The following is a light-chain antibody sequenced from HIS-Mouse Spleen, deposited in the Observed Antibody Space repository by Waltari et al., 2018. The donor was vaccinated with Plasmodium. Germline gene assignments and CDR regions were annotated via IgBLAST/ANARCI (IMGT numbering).Light chain of an antibody. Sequence: AIRLTQSPSSLSASTGDRVTITCRASQGISSYLAWYQQKPGKAPKLLSYAASTLQSGVPSRFSGSGAGTDFTLTISCLQSEDFATYYCQQYYSYPAFGQGTKVEIK. CDR2: AAS. J-gene: IGKJ1*01. V-gene: IGKV1-8*01. CDR1: QGISSY. CDR3: QQYYSYPA.